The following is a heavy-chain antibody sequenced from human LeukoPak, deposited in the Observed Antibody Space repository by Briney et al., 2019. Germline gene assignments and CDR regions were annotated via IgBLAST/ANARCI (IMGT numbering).Heavy chain of an antibody. CDR2: IYYSGST. CDR3: ARYVWGSYPAFEDY. V-gene: IGHV4-59*01. Sequence: SETLSLTCAVSGGSISSYYWSWIRQPPGKGLEWIAYIYYSGSTHHNPSLKSRVTISVDTSKNQFSLKLSSVTAADTAVYYCARYVWGSYPAFEDYWGQGTLVTVSS. CDR1: GGSISSYY. J-gene: IGHJ4*02. D-gene: IGHD3-16*02.